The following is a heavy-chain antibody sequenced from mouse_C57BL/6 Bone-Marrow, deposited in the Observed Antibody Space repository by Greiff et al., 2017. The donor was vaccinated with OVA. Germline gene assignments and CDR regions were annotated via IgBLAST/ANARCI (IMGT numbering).Heavy chain of an antibody. V-gene: IGHV5-4*01. D-gene: IGHD4-1*01. CDR2: ISDGGSYT. Sequence: EVKVIESGGGLVKPGGSLKLSCAASGFTFSSYAMSWVRQTPEKRLEWVATISDGGSYTYYPANVKGRFTISRDNAKNNLYLQMSHLKSEDTAMYDCARDRLGRYFDVWGTGTTVTVSS. CDR3: ARDRLGRYFDV. J-gene: IGHJ1*03. CDR1: GFTFSSYA.